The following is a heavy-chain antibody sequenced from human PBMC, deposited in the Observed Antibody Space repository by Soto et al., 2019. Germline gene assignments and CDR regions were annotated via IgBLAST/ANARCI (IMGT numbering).Heavy chain of an antibody. J-gene: IGHJ4*02. D-gene: IGHD2-21*02. CDR1: GFTFSSYA. V-gene: IGHV3-23*01. Sequence: QPGGSLRLSCAASGFTFSSYAMSWVRQAPGKGLEWVSAISGSGGSTYYADSVKGRFTISRDNSKNTLYLQMNSLRAEDTAVYYCAKDSCLGNDACYSLNVPSNFDYWGQGTLVTVSS. CDR2: ISGSGGST. CDR3: AKDSCLGNDACYSLNVPSNFDY.